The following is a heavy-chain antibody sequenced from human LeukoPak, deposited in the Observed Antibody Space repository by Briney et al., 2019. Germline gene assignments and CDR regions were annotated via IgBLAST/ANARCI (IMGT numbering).Heavy chain of an antibody. D-gene: IGHD3-10*01. Sequence: ASVNVSLKASGGTFSSCANSWVRQAPGPGHELMGRIIPILGIANDAQKFQGRVTITADKSTSTAYMELSSLRSEDTAVYYCARDGFKDYGSGSAYDYWGQGTLVTVSS. CDR3: ARDGFKDYGSGSAYDY. J-gene: IGHJ4*02. V-gene: IGHV1-69*04. CDR2: IIPILGIA. CDR1: GGTFSSCA.